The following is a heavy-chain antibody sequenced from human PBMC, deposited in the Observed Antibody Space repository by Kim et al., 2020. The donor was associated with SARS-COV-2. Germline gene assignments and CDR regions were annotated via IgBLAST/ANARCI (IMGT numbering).Heavy chain of an antibody. CDR1: GFTFSSYA. V-gene: IGHV3-30*04. D-gene: IGHD6-13*01. Sequence: SLRLSCAASGFTFSSYAMHWVRQAPGKGLEWVAVISYDGSNKYYADSVKGRFTISRDNSKNTLYLQMNSLRAEDTAVYYCARAYDIAAAGIFDYWGQGT. CDR3: ARAYDIAAAGIFDY. CDR2: ISYDGSNK. J-gene: IGHJ4*02.